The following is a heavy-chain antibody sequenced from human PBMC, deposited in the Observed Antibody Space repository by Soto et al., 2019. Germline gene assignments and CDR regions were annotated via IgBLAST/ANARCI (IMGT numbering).Heavy chain of an antibody. D-gene: IGHD4-17*01. CDR2: IYYSGSI. CDR1: GGSVSSGSYY. Sequence: SETLSLTCTVSGGSVSSGSYYWSWIRQPPGKGLEWIGYIYYSGSINYNPSLKSRVTISVDTSKNQFSLKLSSVTAADTAVYYCARDSTVVTAFFDYWGQGTLVTVSS. J-gene: IGHJ4*02. V-gene: IGHV4-61*01. CDR3: ARDSTVVTAFFDY.